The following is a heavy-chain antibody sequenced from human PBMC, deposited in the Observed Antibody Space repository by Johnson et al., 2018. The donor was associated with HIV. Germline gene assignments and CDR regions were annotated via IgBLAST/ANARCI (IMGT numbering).Heavy chain of an antibody. J-gene: IGHJ3*02. CDR2: IRNRANSYTT. V-gene: IGHV3-72*01. CDR1: GFTFSDHY. D-gene: IGHD5-18*01. Sequence: EVQLMESGGGLVKPGGSLRLSCAASGFTFSDHYMDWVRQAPGKGLEWVGRIRNRANSYTTEYAASVKGRFTISRDDSKNSLYLQMNSLKIEDTAVYYCASVWRDTWAFEIWGQGTMVTVSS. CDR3: ASVWRDTWAFEI.